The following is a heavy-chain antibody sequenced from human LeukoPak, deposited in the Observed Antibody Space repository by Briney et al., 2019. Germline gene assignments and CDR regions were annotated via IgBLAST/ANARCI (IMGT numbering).Heavy chain of an antibody. V-gene: IGHV3-7*01. J-gene: IGHJ3*02. CDR2: IKQDDSEK. Sequence: GGSLRLSCAASGFIFSNYWMSWVRQAPGKGLEWVANIKQDDSEKYYVDSVKGRFTISRDNAKNSLYLQMSSLRAEDTAVYYCAKQGYCSGGSCYRSYAFDIWGQGTMVTVSS. CDR1: GFIFSNYW. D-gene: IGHD2-15*01. CDR3: AKQGYCSGGSCYRSYAFDI.